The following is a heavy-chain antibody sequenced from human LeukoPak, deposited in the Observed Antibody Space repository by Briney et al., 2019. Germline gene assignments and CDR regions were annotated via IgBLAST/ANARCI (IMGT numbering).Heavy chain of an antibody. J-gene: IGHJ6*02. V-gene: IGHV4-4*07. D-gene: IGHD5-24*01. CDR3: ARDLEAATPYYYGMDV. CDR1: GGSISSYY. CDR2: IYTTGST. Sequence: PSETLSLTCTVSGGSISSYYWTWIRQPAGKGLEWIGRIYTTGSTNYNPSLNSRVTMSVDTSKNQFSLKLSSVTAADTAVYYCARDLEAATPYYYGMDVWGQGTTVTVSS.